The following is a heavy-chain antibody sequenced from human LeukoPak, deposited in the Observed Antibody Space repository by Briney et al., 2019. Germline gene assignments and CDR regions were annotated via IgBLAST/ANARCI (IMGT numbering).Heavy chain of an antibody. Sequence: GGSLRLSCAASGFIVNSKYMTWVRQAPGKGLEWVSVIFSGGGTYYADSVKGRFTISRDNSKNTLYLQMNGLRAEDTAVYYCARGGVGMYYFDYWGQGTLVTVSS. J-gene: IGHJ4*02. CDR2: IFSGGGT. CDR3: ARGGVGMYYFDY. CDR1: GFIVNSKY. D-gene: IGHD2-21*01. V-gene: IGHV3-53*01.